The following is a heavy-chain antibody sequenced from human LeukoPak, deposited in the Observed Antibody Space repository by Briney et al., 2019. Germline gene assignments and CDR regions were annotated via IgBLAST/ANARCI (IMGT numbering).Heavy chain of an antibody. CDR2: IWYDGSNQ. D-gene: IGHD5-18*01. Sequence: GRSLRLSCAASGFTFRSYGMHWVRQAPGKGLEWVAVIWYDGSNQYYADSVKGRFTISRDNSKNTLYLQMNSLRAEDTAVYYCARVDTAGGMDVWGQGTTVTVSS. CDR1: GFTFRSYG. J-gene: IGHJ6*02. V-gene: IGHV3-33*01. CDR3: ARVDTAGGMDV.